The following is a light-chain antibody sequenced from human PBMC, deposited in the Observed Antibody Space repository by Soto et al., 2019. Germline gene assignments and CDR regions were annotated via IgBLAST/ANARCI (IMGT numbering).Light chain of an antibody. J-gene: IGKJ1*01. CDR2: GAS. Sequence: EIVMTQSPATLSVSPGERATLSCRASQSVSSNLAWYQQKPGQAPRLLIYGASTRATGIPARFRGSGAGTEFTLTISSLQSEEFAVYYCQQYTQFGQGTKVEIK. CDR3: QQYTQ. CDR1: QSVSSN. V-gene: IGKV3-15*01.